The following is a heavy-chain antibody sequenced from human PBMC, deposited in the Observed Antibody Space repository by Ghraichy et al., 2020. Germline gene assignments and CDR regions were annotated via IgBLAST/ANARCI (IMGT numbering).Heavy chain of an antibody. J-gene: IGHJ4*02. D-gene: IGHD1-14*01. CDR2: ISGSGGST. Sequence: GGSLRLSCAASGFTFSTYAMSWVRQAPGKGLEWVSAISGSGGSTYYADSVKGRFTISRDNSKNTLYLQMNSLRAEDTAVYYCANAGTSWRNYFDYWGQGTQVTVSS. CDR1: GFTFSTYA. CDR3: ANAGTSWRNYFDY. V-gene: IGHV3-23*01.